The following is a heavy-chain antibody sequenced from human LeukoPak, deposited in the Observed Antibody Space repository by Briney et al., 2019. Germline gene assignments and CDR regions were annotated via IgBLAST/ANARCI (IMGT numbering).Heavy chain of an antibody. J-gene: IGHJ3*02. V-gene: IGHV3-33*01. D-gene: IGHD3-22*01. CDR1: GFTFSSYG. CDR3: GRDSGLYDCSADDPADDAFDI. Sequence: GGSLRLSCAASGFTFSSYGMHWVRQAPGKGLEWVAVIWYDGSNKYYADSVKGRFTISRDNSKNTLYLQMNSLRAEDTAVYYCGRDSGLYDCSADDPADDAFDIWGQGTMVTVSS. CDR2: IWYDGSNK.